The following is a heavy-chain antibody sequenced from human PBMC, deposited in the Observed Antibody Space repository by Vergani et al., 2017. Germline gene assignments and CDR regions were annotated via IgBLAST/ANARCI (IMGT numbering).Heavy chain of an antibody. CDR2: ISYDGSNK. J-gene: IGHJ3*02. CDR3: ARDRAPYYYDSSGWTAFDI. D-gene: IGHD3-22*01. CDR1: GFTFSSYA. Sequence: QVQLVESGGGVVQPGRSLRLSCAASGFTFSSYAMHWVRQAPGKGLEWVAVISYDGSNKYYADSVKGRFTISRDNSKNTLYLQMNSLRAEDTAVYYCARDRAPYYYDSSGWTAFDIWGQGTMVTVSS. V-gene: IGHV3-30-3*01.